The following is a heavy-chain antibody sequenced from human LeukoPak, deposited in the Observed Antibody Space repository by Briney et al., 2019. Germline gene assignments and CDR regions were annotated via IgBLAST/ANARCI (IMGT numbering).Heavy chain of an antibody. CDR2: INHSGST. J-gene: IGHJ4*02. D-gene: IGHD3-10*01. CDR3: ARGVRRFGELLD. Sequence: SETLSLTCAVYGGSFSGYYWSWIRQPPGKGLEWIGEINHSGSTYYNPSLKSRVTISVDTSKNQFSLKLSSVTAADTAVYYCARGVRRFGELLDWGQGTLVTVSS. V-gene: IGHV4-34*01. CDR1: GGSFSGYY.